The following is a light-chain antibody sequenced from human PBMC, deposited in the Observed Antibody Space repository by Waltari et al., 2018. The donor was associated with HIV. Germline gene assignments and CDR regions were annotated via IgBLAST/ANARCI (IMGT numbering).Light chain of an antibody. J-gene: IGLJ1*01. Sequence: QSVLPQPPSVSAAPRQRVTIPCSGTSSHFGPYYVCCYQQLPGTSPKLRIYVNKKRPPVSPDRFLSATSESTAALDISGLQTGDEADYYCGTWDSRLSRYVFGAGTRVTVL. V-gene: IGLV1-51*01. CDR2: VNK. CDR3: GTWDSRLSRYV. CDR1: SSHFGPYY.